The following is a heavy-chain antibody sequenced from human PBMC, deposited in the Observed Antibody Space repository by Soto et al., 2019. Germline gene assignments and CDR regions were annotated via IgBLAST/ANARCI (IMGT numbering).Heavy chain of an antibody. CDR2: IYYSGNT. J-gene: IGHJ5*02. CDR3: ARSVFP. Sequence: ASETLCPPCSVSGCSISSGGYYWSWIRQHPGKGLEWIGYIYYSGNTYYNPSLKSRVTISVDTSKNQFSLKLTSVTAADTAVYYCARSVFPWGQGTLVTVSS. CDR1: GCSISSGGYY. V-gene: IGHV4-31*03.